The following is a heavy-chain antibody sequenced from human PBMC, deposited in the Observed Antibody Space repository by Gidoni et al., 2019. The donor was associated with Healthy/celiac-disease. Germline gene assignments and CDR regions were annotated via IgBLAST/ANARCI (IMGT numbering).Heavy chain of an antibody. J-gene: IGHJ4*02. V-gene: IGHV3-23*01. CDR3: AKGDNMVVVVKPVLIDY. D-gene: IGHD3-22*01. Sequence: VKGRFTISRDNSKNTVYVQMNSLRAEDTAVYYCAKGDNMVVVVKPVLIDYWGQGTLVTVSS.